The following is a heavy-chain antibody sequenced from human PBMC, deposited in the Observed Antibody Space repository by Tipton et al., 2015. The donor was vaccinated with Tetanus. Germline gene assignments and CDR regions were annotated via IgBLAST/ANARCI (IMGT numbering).Heavy chain of an antibody. J-gene: IGHJ4*02. D-gene: IGHD3-3*01. V-gene: IGHV3-11*01. CDR3: ARDNYDSKDFSDY. CDR1: GGPVSSSNW. Sequence: LSLTCDVSGGPVSSSNWMSWIRQTPGKGLEWVAYISASGHPIFYTDSVKGRFTISTDNTKNHLYLQMNSLRVEDTGLYFCARDNYDSKDFSDYWGQGTLITVSS. CDR2: ISASGHPI.